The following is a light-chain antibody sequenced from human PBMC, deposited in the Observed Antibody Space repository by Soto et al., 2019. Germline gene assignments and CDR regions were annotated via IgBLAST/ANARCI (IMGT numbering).Light chain of an antibody. Sequence: ALTQPPSASGSPGQSVTISCTGTSSDVGGYNYVSWCQQHPGKPPKLIIYEVSKRPSGVPDRFFGSKSGNTASLTVSGLQAEDEADYYCSSYAGSNNFVFGTGTKVTVL. CDR1: SSDVGGYNY. CDR2: EVS. V-gene: IGLV2-8*01. J-gene: IGLJ1*01. CDR3: SSYAGSNNFV.